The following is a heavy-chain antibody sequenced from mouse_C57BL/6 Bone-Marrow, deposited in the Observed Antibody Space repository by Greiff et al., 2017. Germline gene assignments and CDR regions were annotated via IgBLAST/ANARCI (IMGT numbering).Heavy chain of an antibody. CDR2: IWRGGST. J-gene: IGHJ4*01. Sequence: VQLQQSGPGLVQPSQSLSITCTVSGFSLTSYGVHWVRQSPGKGLEWLGVIWRGGSTDYNAAFMSRLSITKDNSKSQVFFKMNSLQADDTAIYYCAKNNYYGSGYAMDYWGQGTSVTVSS. V-gene: IGHV2-5*01. CDR1: GFSLTSYG. D-gene: IGHD1-1*01. CDR3: AKNNYYGSGYAMDY.